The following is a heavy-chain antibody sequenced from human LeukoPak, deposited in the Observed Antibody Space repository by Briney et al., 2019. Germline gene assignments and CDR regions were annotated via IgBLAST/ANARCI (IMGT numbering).Heavy chain of an antibody. Sequence: PSETPSLTCTVSGGSISSGSYYWSWIRQPAGKGLEWIGRIYTSGSTNYNPSLKSRVTISVDTSKNQFSLKLSSVTAADTAVYYCARDSHYYDSSGYLNWFDPWGQGTLVTVSS. CDR1: GGSISSGSYY. CDR3: ARDSHYYDSSGYLNWFDP. D-gene: IGHD3-22*01. V-gene: IGHV4-61*02. CDR2: IYTSGST. J-gene: IGHJ5*02.